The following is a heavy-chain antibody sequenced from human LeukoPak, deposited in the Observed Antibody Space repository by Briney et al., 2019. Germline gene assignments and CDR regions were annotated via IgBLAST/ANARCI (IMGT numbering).Heavy chain of an antibody. V-gene: IGHV4-59*01. CDR1: GGSISSYY. D-gene: IGHD4-17*01. CDR2: IYYSGST. CDR3: TADVPNDDGDYVPIDY. Sequence: SETLSLTCTVSGGSISSYYWSWIRQPPGKGLEWIGYIYYSGSTNYNPSLKSRVTISVDTSKNQFSLKLSSVTAADTAVYYCTADVPNDDGDYVPIDYWGQGTLVTVSS. J-gene: IGHJ4*02.